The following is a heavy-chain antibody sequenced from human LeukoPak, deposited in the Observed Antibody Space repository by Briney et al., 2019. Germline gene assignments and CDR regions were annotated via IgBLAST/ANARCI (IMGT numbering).Heavy chain of an antibody. CDR3: ARVWIVATSMGLPKISYYFDY. CDR2: INHSGNT. D-gene: IGHD5-12*01. J-gene: IGHJ4*02. V-gene: IGHV4-34*01. Sequence: SETLSLTCAVYGGSFSGYYWSWIRQPPGKGLEWIGEINHSGNTNYNPSLKSRVTISVDTSKNQFPLKLSSVTAADTAVYYCARVWIVATSMGLPKISYYFDYWGQGTLVTVSS. CDR1: GGSFSGYY.